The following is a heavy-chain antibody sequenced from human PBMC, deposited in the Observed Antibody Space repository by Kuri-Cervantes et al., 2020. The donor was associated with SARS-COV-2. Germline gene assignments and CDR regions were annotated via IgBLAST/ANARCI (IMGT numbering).Heavy chain of an antibody. CDR3: ARARVGVFDF. CDR1: GFTFNTCA. CDR2: ISSDGSNK. Sequence: LSLTCAASGFTFNTCAMHWVRQAPGKGLEWVAMISSDGSNKNYADSVKGRFTTSRDNSKNTLYLQINSLRTEDTAVFYCARARVGVFDFWGQGALVTVSS. D-gene: IGHD2-21*01. J-gene: IGHJ4*02. V-gene: IGHV3-30*04.